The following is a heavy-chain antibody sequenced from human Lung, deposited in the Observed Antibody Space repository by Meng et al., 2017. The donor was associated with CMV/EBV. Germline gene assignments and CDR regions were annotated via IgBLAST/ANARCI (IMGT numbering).Heavy chain of an antibody. CDR2: IYYSGSA. V-gene: IGHV4-59*01. Sequence: SETLSLTCTISGGSISSYYWSWIRQPPGKGLEWIGNIYYSGSANYNPSLKSPVTMSVDTSKNQFSLKLSSVTAADTAVYYCTRETGETFWSVSHDSWGQGKLVTVSS. CDR3: TRETGETFWSVSHDS. D-gene: IGHD3-3*01. CDR1: GGSISSYY. J-gene: IGHJ4*02.